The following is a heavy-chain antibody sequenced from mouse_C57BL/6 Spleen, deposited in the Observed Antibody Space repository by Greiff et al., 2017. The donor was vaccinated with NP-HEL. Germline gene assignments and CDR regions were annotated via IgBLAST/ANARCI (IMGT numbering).Heavy chain of an antibody. J-gene: IGHJ3*01. V-gene: IGHV5-4*01. Sequence: EVQRVESGGGLVKPGGSLKLSCAASGFTFSSYAMSWVRQTPEKRLEWVATISDGGSYTYYPDNVKGRFTISRDNAKNNLYLQMSHLKSEDTAMYYCARDSYDYPFAYWGQGTLVTVSA. CDR3: ARDSYDYPFAY. CDR1: GFTFSSYA. D-gene: IGHD2-4*01. CDR2: ISDGGSYT.